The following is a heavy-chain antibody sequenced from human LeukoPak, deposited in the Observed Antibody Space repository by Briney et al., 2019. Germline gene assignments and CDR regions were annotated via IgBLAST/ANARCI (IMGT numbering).Heavy chain of an antibody. V-gene: IGHV3-7*01. CDR2: IKQDGSEK. D-gene: IGHD2-2*03. Sequence: GGSLRLSCAASGFTFSNYWMSWVRQAPGKGLEWVANIKQDGSEKYYVDSVKGRFTISRDNAKNSLYLQMNSLRAEDTAVYYCARDGYCSSTSCFALYYYYYMDVWGKGTTVTISS. J-gene: IGHJ6*03. CDR3: ARDGYCSSTSCFALYYYYYMDV. CDR1: GFTFSNYW.